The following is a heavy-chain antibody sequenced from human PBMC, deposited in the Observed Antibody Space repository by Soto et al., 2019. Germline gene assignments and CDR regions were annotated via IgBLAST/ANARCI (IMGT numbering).Heavy chain of an antibody. D-gene: IGHD2-21*02. CDR2: IWYDGSDT. CDR1: GFTFSSYG. CDR3: ARDQGDG. V-gene: IGHV3-33*01. Sequence: GVSLSLSCAASGFTFSSYGMHWVRQAPGKGLEWVAVIWYDGSDTYYADSVKGRFTISRDNSKNTLYLQMNSLRAEDTAVYYCARDQGDGWGQGTLVTVSS. J-gene: IGHJ4*02.